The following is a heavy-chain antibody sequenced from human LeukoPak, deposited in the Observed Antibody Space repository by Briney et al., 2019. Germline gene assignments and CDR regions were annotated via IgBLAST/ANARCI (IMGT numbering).Heavy chain of an antibody. CDR3: ARDPRYNWNPMYYFDY. V-gene: IGHV1-2*02. J-gene: IGHJ4*02. CDR1: GYTFTGYY. Sequence: ASVKVSCKASGYTFTGYYMHWVRQAPGQGLEWMGWINPNSGGTNYAQKFQGRVTMTRDTSISTAYMELSRLRSDDTAVYYCARDPRYNWNPMYYFDYWGQGTLVTVSS. CDR2: INPNSGGT. D-gene: IGHD1-20*01.